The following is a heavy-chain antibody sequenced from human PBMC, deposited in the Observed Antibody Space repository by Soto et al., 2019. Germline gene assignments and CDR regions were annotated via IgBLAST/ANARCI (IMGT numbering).Heavy chain of an antibody. D-gene: IGHD3-10*01. V-gene: IGHV4-31*03. CDR1: GGSISSGGYY. Sequence: QVQLQESGPGLVKPSQTLSLTCTVSGGSISSGGYYWSWIRQHPGKGLEWIGYIYYSGSTYYNPSLKSRVTISVDTSKNQFSLKLSSVTAADTAVYYCAGQPGNMVRGYIDYWGQGTLVTVSS. J-gene: IGHJ4*02. CDR2: IYYSGST. CDR3: AGQPGNMVRGYIDY.